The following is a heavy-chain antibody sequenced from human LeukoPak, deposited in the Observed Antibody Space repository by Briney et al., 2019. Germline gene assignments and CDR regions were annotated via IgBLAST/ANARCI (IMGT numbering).Heavy chain of an antibody. J-gene: IGHJ4*02. V-gene: IGHV3-30*18. D-gene: IGHD6-25*01. CDR2: ISYDGSNK. CDR1: GFTFSSYG. Sequence: GGSLRLSCAASGFTFSSYGMHWVRQAPGKGLEWVAVISYDGSNKYYADSVKGRLTISRDNSKNTLYLQMNSLRAEDTAVYYCAKEGIAAGFDYWGQGTLVTVSS. CDR3: AKEGIAAGFDY.